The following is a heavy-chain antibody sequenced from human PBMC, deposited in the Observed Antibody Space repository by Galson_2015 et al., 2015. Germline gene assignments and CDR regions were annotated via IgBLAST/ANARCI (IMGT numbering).Heavy chain of an antibody. J-gene: IGHJ4*02. V-gene: IGHV3-11*01. D-gene: IGHD5-18*01. CDR3: ARFLDTTNSYGYVRALSGWDY. CDR2: ISSSGSTI. CDR1: GFTFSDYY. Sequence: SLRLSCAASGFTFSDYYMSWIRQAPGKGLEWVSYISSSGSTIYYADSVKGRFTISRDNAKNSLYLQMNSLRAEDTAVYYCARFLDTTNSYGYVRALSGWDYWGQGTLVTVSS.